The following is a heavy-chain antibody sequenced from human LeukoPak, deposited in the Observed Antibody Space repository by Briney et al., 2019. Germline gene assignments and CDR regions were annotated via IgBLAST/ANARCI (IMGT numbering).Heavy chain of an antibody. V-gene: IGHV4-59*12. D-gene: IGHD3-10*01. CDR2: IYYSGST. J-gene: IGHJ4*02. CDR3: ARDTYYYGSGSYGLDY. CDR1: GGSISSYY. Sequence: SETLSLTCTVSGGSISSYYWSWIRQPPGKGLEWIGYIYYSGSTNYNPSLKSRVTISVDTPKNQFSLKLSSVTAADTAVYYCARDTYYYGSGSYGLDYWGQGTLVTVSS.